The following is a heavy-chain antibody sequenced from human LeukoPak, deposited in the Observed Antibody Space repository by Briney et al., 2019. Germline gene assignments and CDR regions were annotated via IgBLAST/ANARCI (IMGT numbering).Heavy chain of an antibody. CDR3: ARDRSPDFWSGDYRDAFDI. CDR1: GYTFTSYG. J-gene: IGHJ3*02. V-gene: IGHV1-18*01. Sequence: GASVKVSCKASGYTFTSYGISWVRQAPGQGLEWMGWISAYNGNTNYAQKLQGRVTMTTDTSTSTAYMELRSLRSDDTAVYYCARDRSPDFWSGDYRDAFDIWGQGTMVTVSS. D-gene: IGHD3-3*01. CDR2: ISAYNGNT.